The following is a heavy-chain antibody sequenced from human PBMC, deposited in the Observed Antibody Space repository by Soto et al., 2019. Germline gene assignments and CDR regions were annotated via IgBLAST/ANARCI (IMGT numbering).Heavy chain of an antibody. CDR1: GGSIRSYY. Sequence: WATLSLTCNVYGGSIRSYYWNWIRQPPGKTLEWIGDVYYSGSANYNPSLKSRVTISVDMSRNQFSLKLNSVTAADTAVYYCARGSMVRGPTPFDYWGQGTLVTGSS. D-gene: IGHD3-10*01. CDR2: VYYSGSA. CDR3: ARGSMVRGPTPFDY. J-gene: IGHJ4*02. V-gene: IGHV4-59*01.